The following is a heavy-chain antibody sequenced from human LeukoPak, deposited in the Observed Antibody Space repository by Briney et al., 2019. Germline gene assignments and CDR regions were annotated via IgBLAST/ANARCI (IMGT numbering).Heavy chain of an antibody. Sequence: GESLKISCKGSGYSFTSYWISWVRQMPRKGLEWMGRIDPSDSYTNYSPSFQGHVTISADKSISTAYLQWSSLKASDTAMYYCARDDTYYDSSNRPFDYWGQGTLVTVSS. V-gene: IGHV5-10-1*01. CDR1: GYSFTSYW. J-gene: IGHJ4*02. CDR3: ARDDTYYDSSNRPFDY. D-gene: IGHD3-22*01. CDR2: IDPSDSYT.